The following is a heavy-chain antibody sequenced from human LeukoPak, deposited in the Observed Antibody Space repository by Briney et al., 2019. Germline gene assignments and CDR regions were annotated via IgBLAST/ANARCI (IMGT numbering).Heavy chain of an antibody. CDR3: AKEGRWLQLGGAFDI. CDR2: ISSDENNK. V-gene: IGHV3-30*18. D-gene: IGHD5-24*01. Sequence: GGSLRLSCAASGFTFDDYGMSWVRQAPGKGLEWVSVISSDENNKYYADSVKGRFTISRDNSKNTLYLQMSSLRPEDTAVYYCAKEGRWLQLGGAFDIWGQGTMVTVSS. J-gene: IGHJ3*02. CDR1: GFTFDDYG.